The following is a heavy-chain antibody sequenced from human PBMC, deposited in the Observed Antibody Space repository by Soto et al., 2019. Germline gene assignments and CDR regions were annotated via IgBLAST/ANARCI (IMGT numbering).Heavy chain of an antibody. CDR3: AGRRGEYCTNGVCSWFDP. CDR1: GGTFSSYG. J-gene: IGHJ5*02. V-gene: IGHV1-69*01. Sequence: QVQPVQSGAEVKKPGSSVKVSCKASGGTFSSYGISWVRQAPGQGLEWMGGIIPIFGTANYAQKFKGRVAITADESTSTAYMELSSLRSEDTAVYYCAGRRGEYCTNGVCSWFDPWGQGTLVTVSS. CDR2: IIPIFGTA. D-gene: IGHD2-8*01.